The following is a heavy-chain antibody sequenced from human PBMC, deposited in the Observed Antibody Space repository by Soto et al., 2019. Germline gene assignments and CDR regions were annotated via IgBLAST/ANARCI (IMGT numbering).Heavy chain of an antibody. CDR3: ARDSSGYYNPRLHYAMDV. CDR1: GYRMRTYG. CDR2: ISAYNGNT. Sequence: PVNGACKAAGYRMRTYGSNWLSQEPRQGLEWMGWISAYNGNTDYAQKFQDRVTMTTDTSTSTAYMELRSLRSDDTAVYYCARDSSGYYNPRLHYAMDVWGQGTTVTVSS. V-gene: IGHV1-18*01. D-gene: IGHD3-22*01. J-gene: IGHJ6*02.